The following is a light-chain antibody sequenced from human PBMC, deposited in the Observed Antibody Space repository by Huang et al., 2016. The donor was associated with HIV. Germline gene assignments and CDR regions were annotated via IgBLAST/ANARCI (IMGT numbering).Light chain of an antibody. V-gene: IGKV3-15*01. CDR3: QHYSNWPPLT. J-gene: IGKJ4*01. Sequence: EIVMTQSPATLSVSPGERATLSCRASQSVSSNLAWYKQQPGQAPRLLIYGSSTRATGVPARIIGSGSGTEISLTISSLQSAACATYYCQHYSNWPPLTFGGGTKVEIK. CDR2: GSS. CDR1: QSVSSN.